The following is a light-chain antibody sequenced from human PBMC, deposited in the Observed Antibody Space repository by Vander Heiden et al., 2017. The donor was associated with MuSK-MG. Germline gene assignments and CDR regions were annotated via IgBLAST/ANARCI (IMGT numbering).Light chain of an antibody. Sequence: EIVMTQSPATLSVSPGEGATLSCRASQSVSSNLAWFQQKPGQAPRLLIYGASTRATDIPARFSGSGSGTEFTLTMSSRQSEDFAVYFCQQGHKWPPISFGQGRLLEIK. CDR2: GAS. J-gene: IGKJ5*01. CDR1: QSVSSN. V-gene: IGKV3-15*01. CDR3: QQGHKWPPIS.